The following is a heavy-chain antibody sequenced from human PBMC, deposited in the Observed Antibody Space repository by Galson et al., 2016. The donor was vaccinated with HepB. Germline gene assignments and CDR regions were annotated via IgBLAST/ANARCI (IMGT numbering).Heavy chain of an antibody. CDR2: ISGTGGTT. D-gene: IGHD3-3*01. Sequence: SLRLSCAASGFTFSSYVMSWVRQAPGKGLEWVSAISGTGGTTYYADSVKGRFTITRDNSNSTLYLQMHNLRAEDTAVYYCAKDRITIFGVVIPPSSNRYYYGLDVWGQGTTVTVSS. CDR1: GFTFSSYV. J-gene: IGHJ6*02. V-gene: IGHV3-23*01. CDR3: AKDRITIFGVVIPPSSNRYYYGLDV.